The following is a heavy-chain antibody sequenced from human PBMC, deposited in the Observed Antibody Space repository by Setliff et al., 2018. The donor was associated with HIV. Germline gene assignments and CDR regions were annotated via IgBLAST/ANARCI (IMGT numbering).Heavy chain of an antibody. CDR2: ISGDTRII. Sequence: GGSLRLSCAASGFTFSSYSMNWVRQAPGKGLEWVSSISGDTRIINYADSVKGRFTISRDNAKNTLYLQMNSLRAEDTAVYYCASSGSYGYWGQGTLVTVSS. V-gene: IGHV3-21*01. CDR3: ASSGSYGY. D-gene: IGHD1-26*01. J-gene: IGHJ4*02. CDR1: GFTFSSYS.